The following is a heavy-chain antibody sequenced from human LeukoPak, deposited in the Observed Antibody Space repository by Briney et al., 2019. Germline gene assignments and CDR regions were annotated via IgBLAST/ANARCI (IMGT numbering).Heavy chain of an antibody. J-gene: IGHJ4*02. V-gene: IGHV3-15*01. Sequence: GGSLRLSCTASGFTFSSYSLNWVRQAPGKGLEWVGRIKSKTDGGTTDYAAPVKGRFTISRDDSKNTLYLQMNSLKTEDTAVYYCTTNLCGGDCYSFDYWGQGTLVTVSS. D-gene: IGHD2-21*02. CDR1: GFTFSSYS. CDR3: TTNLCGGDCYSFDY. CDR2: IKSKTDGGTT.